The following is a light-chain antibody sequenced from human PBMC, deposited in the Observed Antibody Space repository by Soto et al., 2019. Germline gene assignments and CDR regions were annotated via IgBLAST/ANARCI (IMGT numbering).Light chain of an antibody. J-gene: IGKJ1*01. Sequence: DIHMTQSPSSLSASLGDRVTITFRASQSISSYLNWYQQKPGKAPKLLIYAASSLQSGVPSRFSGSGSGTEFTLTISSLQPDDFATYYCQQYNSYWTFGQGTKVDIK. V-gene: IGKV1-39*01. CDR1: QSISSY. CDR3: QQYNSYWT. CDR2: AAS.